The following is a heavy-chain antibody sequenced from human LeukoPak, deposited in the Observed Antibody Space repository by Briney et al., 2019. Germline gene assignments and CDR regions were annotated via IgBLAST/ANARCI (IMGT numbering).Heavy chain of an antibody. J-gene: IGHJ4*02. D-gene: IGHD3-10*01. CDR2: IWYDGSNK. CDR3: ARDETGGHFEN. CDR1: GFTFSSYG. Sequence: GRSLRLSCAASGFTFSSYGMHWVRQAPGKGLEWVAVIWYDGSNKYYADSVKGRFTISRDNAQNSLYLQMNSLRVEDTAVYYCARDETGGHFENWGQGTLVTVSS. V-gene: IGHV3-33*01.